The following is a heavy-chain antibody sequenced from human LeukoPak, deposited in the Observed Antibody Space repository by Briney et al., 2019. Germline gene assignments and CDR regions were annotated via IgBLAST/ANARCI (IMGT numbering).Heavy chain of an antibody. CDR2: ISAYNGNT. CDR3: ARDTARGGTFDY. CDR1: GYTFTSYG. V-gene: IGHV1-18*01. D-gene: IGHD1-1*01. J-gene: IGHJ4*02. Sequence: ASVKVSCKASGYTFTSYGISWVRQAPGQGLEWMGWISAYNGNTNYAQKLRGRVTMTTDTSTSTAYMELRSLRSDDTAVYYCARDTARGGTFDYWGQGTLVTVSS.